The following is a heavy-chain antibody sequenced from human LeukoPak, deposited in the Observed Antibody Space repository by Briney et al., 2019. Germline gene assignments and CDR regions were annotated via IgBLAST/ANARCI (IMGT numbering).Heavy chain of an antibody. Sequence: ASVKVSCKASGYTFTTYYISWVRQAPGRGLEWMGWISAYNGNTNYAQKFQGRVTMTTDTSTSTAYMELGSLRSDDTAVYYCAREEGAPIAAANVWGLGTMVTVSS. CDR3: AREEGAPIAAANV. D-gene: IGHD6-13*01. V-gene: IGHV1-18*01. CDR1: GYTFTTYY. J-gene: IGHJ3*01. CDR2: ISAYNGNT.